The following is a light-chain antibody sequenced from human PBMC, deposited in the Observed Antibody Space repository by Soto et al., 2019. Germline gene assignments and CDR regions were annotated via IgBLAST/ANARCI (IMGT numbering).Light chain of an antibody. Sequence: EIVLTQSPGTLSLSPGERATLSCRASQSVNNNDLAWYQQKPGQAPRLLIYGASSRATGIPDRLSGSGSGTDFTLTISRLEAEDFAVYFCQQYASSPFTFGQGTKLEI. CDR3: QQYASSPFT. J-gene: IGKJ2*01. CDR2: GAS. CDR1: QSVNNND. V-gene: IGKV3-20*01.